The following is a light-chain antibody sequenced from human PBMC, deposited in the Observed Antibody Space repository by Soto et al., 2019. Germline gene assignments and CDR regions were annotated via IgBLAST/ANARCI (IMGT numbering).Light chain of an antibody. J-gene: IGKJ4*01. CDR2: WAS. CDR3: QHSYITPLT. Sequence: DRVMTHFKNSVAVSLGERATFSCTSSQCVLYSSNNKNYLAWYQQKPGQPPKLLIYWASTRESRVPDRFSGSGSGTDITHTISSLQAEDVAFYYFQHSYITPLTFGGGTKVDIK. V-gene: IGKV4-1*01. CDR1: QCVLYSSNNKNY.